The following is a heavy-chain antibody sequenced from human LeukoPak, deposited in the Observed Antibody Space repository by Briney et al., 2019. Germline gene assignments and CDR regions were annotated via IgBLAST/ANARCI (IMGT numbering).Heavy chain of an antibody. V-gene: IGHV3-53*01. D-gene: IGHD3-22*01. CDR2: IYTGGST. CDR1: GFTVSSNY. CDR3: VRGSSGYHLGY. Sequence: PGGSLRLFCAASGFTVSSNYISWVRQPPGKGLEWVSVIYTGGSTYYADSVKGRFTISRDNSKNTLYLQMNSLRAEGTAVYYCVRGSSGYHLGYWGQGTLVTVSS. J-gene: IGHJ4*02.